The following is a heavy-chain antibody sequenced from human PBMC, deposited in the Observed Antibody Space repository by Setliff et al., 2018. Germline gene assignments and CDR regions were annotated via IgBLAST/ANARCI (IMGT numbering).Heavy chain of an antibody. D-gene: IGHD1-26*01. CDR3: ARAPPNRYSGSYEYFYMDV. CDR1: GDSISSFY. V-gene: IGHV4-4*08. CDR2: IYTTGNT. J-gene: IGHJ6*03. Sequence: SETLSLTCTVSGDSISSFYWSWIRQPPGKGLEWIVCIYTTGNTNYNPSLKSRVTTSLDTSKNQFSLKLSSVTAADTAVYYCARAPPNRYSGSYEYFYMDVWGKGTTVTVSS.